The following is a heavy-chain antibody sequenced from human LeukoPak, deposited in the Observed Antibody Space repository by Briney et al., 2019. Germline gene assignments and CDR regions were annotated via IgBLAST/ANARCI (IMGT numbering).Heavy chain of an antibody. D-gene: IGHD3-9*01. CDR2: LWRDGTNN. J-gene: IGHJ3*02. CDR1: GFTLRNYG. CDR3: AKEYEIFVGAFDI. V-gene: IGHV3-33*06. Sequence: PGGSLRLSCVASGFTLRNYGMHWLRQAPGKGLEWVAVLWRDGTNNFYADSVKGRFRFSRDNSKDILYLQMNSLRAEDTAVYYCAKEYEIFVGAFDIWGQGTMVTVSS.